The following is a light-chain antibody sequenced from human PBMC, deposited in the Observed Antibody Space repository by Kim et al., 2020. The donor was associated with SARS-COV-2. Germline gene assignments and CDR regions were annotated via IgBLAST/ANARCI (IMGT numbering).Light chain of an antibody. Sequence: PGQAAGSTVGVNNFEVQTAGWYRQRPGQAPVLVISYNTDRPSEIPERFSGSKFDNTATLTISRVEGGDEADYYCQVWDSSSMHWVFGGGTQLTVL. CDR2: YNT. V-gene: IGLV3-21*04. CDR3: QVWDSSSMHWV. CDR1: NFEVQT. J-gene: IGLJ3*02.